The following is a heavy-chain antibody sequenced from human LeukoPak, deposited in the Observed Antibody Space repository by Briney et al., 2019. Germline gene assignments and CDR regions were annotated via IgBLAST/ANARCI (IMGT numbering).Heavy chain of an antibody. V-gene: IGHV4-59*01. CDR3: ASLGAMTSIDY. CDR1: GGSFSGYY. J-gene: IGHJ4*02. CDR2: IYYSGST. Sequence: SETLSLTCAVYGGSFSGYYWSWIRQPPGKGLEWIGYIYYSGSTNYNPSLKSRVTISVDTSKNQFSLKLSSVTAADTAVYYCASLGAMTSIDYWGQGTLVTVSS. D-gene: IGHD1-26*01.